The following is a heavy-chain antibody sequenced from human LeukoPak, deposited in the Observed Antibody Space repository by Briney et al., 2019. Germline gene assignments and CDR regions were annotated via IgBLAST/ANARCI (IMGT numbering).Heavy chain of an antibody. CDR2: IWYDGSNK. CDR1: GFTFSSYG. CDR3: ARDDAEQLVQYYFDY. Sequence: GGSLRLSCAASGFTFSSYGMHWVRQAPGKGLEWVAVIWYDGSNKYYADSVKGRFTISRDNSKNTLYLQMNSLRAEDTAVYYCARDDAEQLVQYYFDYWGQGTLVTVSS. J-gene: IGHJ4*02. V-gene: IGHV3-33*01. D-gene: IGHD6-13*01.